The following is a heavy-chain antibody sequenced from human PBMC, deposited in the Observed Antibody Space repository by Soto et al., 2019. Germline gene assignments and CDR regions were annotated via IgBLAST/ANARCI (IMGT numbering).Heavy chain of an antibody. CDR3: ARDCGSACG. Sequence: PGGSLRLSCTASGFTFSSYWMTWVRQAPGKGLEWVANIKQDGSERYYVDSVKGRFTISRDNAKNSLYLQMNSLTAEDTAVHYCARDCGSACGWGQGTLVTVSS. D-gene: IGHD6-19*01. CDR2: IKQDGSER. V-gene: IGHV3-7*05. CDR1: GFTFSSYW. J-gene: IGHJ4*02.